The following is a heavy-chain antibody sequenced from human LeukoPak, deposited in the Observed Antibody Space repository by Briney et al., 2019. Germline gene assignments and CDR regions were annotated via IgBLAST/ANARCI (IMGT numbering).Heavy chain of an antibody. V-gene: IGHV4-59*01. CDR2: ISYSGST. CDR3: ARLGVWGGYRSSHELRGDYYFDY. D-gene: IGHD3-16*02. CDR1: GGSISNYC. Sequence: PSETLSLTCTVSGGSISNYCWSWIRQPPGKGLEWIVYISYSGSTNYNPSLKSGVPISVDTSRNQFFLRLSSVTAADTAVFYFARLGVWGGYRSSHELRGDYYFDYWGQGTLVTVSS. J-gene: IGHJ4*02.